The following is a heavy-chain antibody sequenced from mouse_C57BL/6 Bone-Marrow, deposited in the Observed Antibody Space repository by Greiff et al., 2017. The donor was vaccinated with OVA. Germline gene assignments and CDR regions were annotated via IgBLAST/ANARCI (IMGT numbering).Heavy chain of an antibody. CDR1: GFTFSNYW. Sequence: EVKVEESGGGLVQPGGSMKLSCVASGFTFSNYWMNWVRQSPEKGLEWVAQIRLKSDNYATHYAESVKGRFTISRDASKSSVYLQMNNLRAEDTGIYYCAITGDYYGSSVGAMDYWGQGTSVTVSS. CDR3: AITGDYYGSSVGAMDY. J-gene: IGHJ4*01. V-gene: IGHV6-3*01. D-gene: IGHD1-1*01. CDR2: IRLKSDNYAT.